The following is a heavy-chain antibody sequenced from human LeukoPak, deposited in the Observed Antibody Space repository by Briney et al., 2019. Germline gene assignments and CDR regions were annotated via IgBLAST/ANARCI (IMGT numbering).Heavy chain of an antibody. CDR2: ISGSGGST. J-gene: IGHJ4*02. V-gene: IGHV3-23*01. CDR1: GFTFSSYA. Sequence: GGSLRLSCAASGFTFSSYAMSWVRRAPGKGLEWVSAISGSGGSTYYADSVKGRFTISRDNSKNTLYLQMNSLRAEDTAVYYCAKVSVGLAAAGYIDYWGQGTLVTVSS. D-gene: IGHD6-13*01. CDR3: AKVSVGLAAAGYIDY.